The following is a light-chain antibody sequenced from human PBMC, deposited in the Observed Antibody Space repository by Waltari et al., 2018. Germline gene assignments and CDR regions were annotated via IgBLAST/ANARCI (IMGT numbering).Light chain of an antibody. Sequence: SYDLTQPPSVSVSPGQTASLTCSGDKLGDKSACWYQQKPGQSPVVVIYKDSQRPSGIPERFSGSNSGNTATLTISGAQALDEADYYCQAWDSNVVIFGGGTKLTVL. CDR2: KDS. CDR1: KLGDKS. J-gene: IGLJ2*01. V-gene: IGLV3-1*01. CDR3: QAWDSNVVI.